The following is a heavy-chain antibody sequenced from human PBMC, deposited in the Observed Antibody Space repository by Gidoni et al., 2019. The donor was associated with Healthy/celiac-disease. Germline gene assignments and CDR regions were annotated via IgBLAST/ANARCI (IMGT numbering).Heavy chain of an antibody. V-gene: IGHV4-39*01. J-gene: IGHJ5*02. CDR3: ARRGTVTTSTGWFDP. CDR2: SDYSGST. D-gene: IGHD4-17*01. CDR1: GGSISSSSYY. Sequence: QLQLQESGPGLVKPSETLSLTCTVSGGSISSSSYYWGWIRQPPGKGLEWIGSSDYSGSTYYNPSLKSRVTISVDTSKNQFSLKLSSVTAADTAVYYCARRGTVTTSTGWFDPWGQGTLVTVSS.